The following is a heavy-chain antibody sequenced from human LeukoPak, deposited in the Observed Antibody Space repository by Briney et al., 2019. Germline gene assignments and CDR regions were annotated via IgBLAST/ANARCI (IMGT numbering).Heavy chain of an antibody. CDR2: ISGSGGST. D-gene: IGHD6-19*01. CDR1: GFTFSSYG. CDR3: AKDVVAGSRIFDY. Sequence: GGSLRLSCAASGFTFSSYGMSWVRQAPGKGLEWVSAISGSGGSTYYADSVKGRFTISRDNSKNPLYLQMNSLRAEDTAVYYCAKDVVAGSRIFDYWGQGTLVTVSS. J-gene: IGHJ4*02. V-gene: IGHV3-23*01.